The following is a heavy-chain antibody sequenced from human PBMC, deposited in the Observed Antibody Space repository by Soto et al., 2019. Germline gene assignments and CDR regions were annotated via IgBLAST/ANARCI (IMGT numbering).Heavy chain of an antibody. CDR2: ISSNGVGT. Sequence: EVQLAESGEALAQPGGPLGFSCGASGFTLRGYPLDWVRQAPGKGLEYVSGISSNGVGTYYANSVQGRFTISRDNSKNTVYLQMGSLRPEDMAVYYCARRARPDFYYMDVWGKGTTVTVSS. CDR1: GFTLRGYP. J-gene: IGHJ6*03. D-gene: IGHD6-6*01. CDR3: ARRARPDFYYMDV. V-gene: IGHV3-64*01.